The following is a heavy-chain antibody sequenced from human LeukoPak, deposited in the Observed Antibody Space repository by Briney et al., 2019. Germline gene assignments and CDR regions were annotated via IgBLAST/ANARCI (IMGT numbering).Heavy chain of an antibody. V-gene: IGHV4-34*01. CDR1: GGSFSGYY. Sequence: SETLSLTCAVSGGSFSGYYWSWIRQSPGKGLEWIGETYRSGSTNYNPSLKSRVTISVDTSKNQFSLKLSSVTAADTAVYYCARESKLFFGETRWGQGTLVTVSS. CDR2: TYRSGST. D-gene: IGHD3-10*01. CDR3: ARESKLFFGETR. J-gene: IGHJ4*02.